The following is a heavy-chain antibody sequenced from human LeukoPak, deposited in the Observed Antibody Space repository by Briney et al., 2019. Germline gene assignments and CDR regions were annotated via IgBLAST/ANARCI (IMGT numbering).Heavy chain of an antibody. Sequence: GGSLRLSCAASGFTFSSYGMHWVRQAPGKGLEWVAVISYDGSNKYYADSVKGRFTISRDNSKNTLYLQMNSLRAEDTAVYYCAKLKGYSSGWYTPDAFDIWGQGTMVTVSS. CDR2: ISYDGSNK. CDR1: GFTFSSYG. V-gene: IGHV3-30*18. D-gene: IGHD6-19*01. CDR3: AKLKGYSSGWYTPDAFDI. J-gene: IGHJ3*02.